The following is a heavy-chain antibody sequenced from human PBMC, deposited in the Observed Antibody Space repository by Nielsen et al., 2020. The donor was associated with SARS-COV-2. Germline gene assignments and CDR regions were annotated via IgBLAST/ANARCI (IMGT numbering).Heavy chain of an antibody. Sequence: SETLSLTCTVSGGSISSYYWSWIRQPPGKGLEWIGYIYYSGSTNYNPSLKSRVTISVDTSKNQFSLKLSSVTAADTAVYYCARGGGSRGWFDPWGQGTLVTVSS. V-gene: IGHV4-59*01. CDR2: IYYSGST. J-gene: IGHJ5*02. D-gene: IGHD2-15*01. CDR3: ARGGGSRGWFDP. CDR1: GGSISSYY.